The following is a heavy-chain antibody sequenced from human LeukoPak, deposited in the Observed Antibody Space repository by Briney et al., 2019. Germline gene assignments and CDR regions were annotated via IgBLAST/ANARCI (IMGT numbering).Heavy chain of an antibody. Sequence: PGGSLRLSCAASGFTFSSSAMSWVRQAPGKGLEWVSGIGGSGAGTYYAVSVKGRFTISRDNSKNTLYLQMNSLRAEDTAVYYCAREHVGGSYGVNWFDPWGQGTLVTVSS. CDR1: GFTFSSSA. J-gene: IGHJ5*02. V-gene: IGHV3-23*01. CDR2: IGGSGAGT. D-gene: IGHD1-26*01. CDR3: AREHVGGSYGVNWFDP.